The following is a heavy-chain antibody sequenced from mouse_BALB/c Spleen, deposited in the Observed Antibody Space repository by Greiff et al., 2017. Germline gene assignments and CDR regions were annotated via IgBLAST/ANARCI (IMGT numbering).Heavy chain of an antibody. CDR1: GYTFTSYT. CDR3: ARGETGSPNYYAMDY. D-gene: IGHD4-1*01. Sequence: QVQLQQSAAELARPGASVKMSCKASGYTFTSYTMHWVKQRPGQGLEWIGYINPSSGYTEYNQKFKDKTTLTADKSSSTAYMQLSSLTSEDSAVYYCARGETGSPNYYAMDYWGQGTSVTVSS. V-gene: IGHV1-4*02. J-gene: IGHJ4*01. CDR2: INPSSGYT.